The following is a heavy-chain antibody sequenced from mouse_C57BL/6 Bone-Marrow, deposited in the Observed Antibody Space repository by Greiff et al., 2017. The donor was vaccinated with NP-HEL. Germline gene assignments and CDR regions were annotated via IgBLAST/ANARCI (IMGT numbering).Heavy chain of an antibody. CDR2: ISYDGSN. V-gene: IGHV3-6*01. Sequence: ESGPGLVKPSQSLSLTCSVTGYSITSGYYWNWIRQFPGNKLEWLGYISYDGSNNSNPSLKNRISITRDTSKNQFFLKLNSVTTEDTATYYCARDYYGSSYWYFDVWGTGTTVTVSS. CDR1: GYSITSGYY. J-gene: IGHJ1*03. CDR3: ARDYYGSSYWYFDV. D-gene: IGHD1-1*01.